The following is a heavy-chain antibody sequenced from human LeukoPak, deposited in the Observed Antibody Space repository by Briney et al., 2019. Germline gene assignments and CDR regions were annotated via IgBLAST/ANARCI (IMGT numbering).Heavy chain of an antibody. CDR2: INPNSGGT. CDR3: ARGVSGAYYYYYMDV. Sequence: ASVKVSCKASGYTFADYYMQWVRQAPGQGLEWMGWINPNSGGTNYAQKFQGRVTMTRDTSISTAYMELSSLRSDDSAVYYCARGVSGAYYYYYMDVWGKGTTVTVSS. CDR1: GYTFADYY. J-gene: IGHJ6*03. D-gene: IGHD1-26*01. V-gene: IGHV1-2*02.